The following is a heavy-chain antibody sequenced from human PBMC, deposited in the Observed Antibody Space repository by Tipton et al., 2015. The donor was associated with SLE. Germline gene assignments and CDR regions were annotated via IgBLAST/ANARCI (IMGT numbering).Heavy chain of an antibody. Sequence: QSGPEVKKPGASVKVSCKTSGYTFTNYDINWVRQATGQGPEWMGWMNPNSGSRGYAQKFQGRVTMTRNTSISTVYMELSSLTSEDTAVYYCASCPYDSSGYPLGFDSWGQGTLVTVSS. CDR3: ASCPYDSSGYPLGFDS. J-gene: IGHJ4*02. V-gene: IGHV1-8*01. CDR1: GYTFTNYD. D-gene: IGHD3-22*01. CDR2: MNPNSGSR.